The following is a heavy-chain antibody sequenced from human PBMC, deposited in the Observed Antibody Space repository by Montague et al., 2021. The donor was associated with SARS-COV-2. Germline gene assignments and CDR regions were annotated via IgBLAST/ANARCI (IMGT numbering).Heavy chain of an antibody. CDR2: TYYSGST. CDR3: ARVEGMIGGITHFDY. Sequence: SETLSLTCSLSGASMKSYYWTWVRQSPGKGLQWIGYTYYSGSTSYDPSLQSRLTMTVDTSKNQFTLRLMSVTAADSAVYYCARVEGMIGGITHFDYWGQGLPVTVSS. V-gene: IGHV4-59*01. D-gene: IGHD2-21*01. CDR1: GASMKSYY. J-gene: IGHJ4*02.